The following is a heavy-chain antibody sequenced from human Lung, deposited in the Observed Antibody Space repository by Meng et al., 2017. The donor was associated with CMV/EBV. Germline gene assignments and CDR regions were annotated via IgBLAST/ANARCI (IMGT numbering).Heavy chain of an antibody. Sequence: QGQLVQSGAEVKKPGASVKVSCKASGYTLTSYDINWVRQGTGQGLEWMGWMNPNRGTTGYAQKFQGRVTMTRNISKSTAYMDLSSLRSEDTAVYYCATGVADFEYWGQGTLVTVSS. CDR2: MNPNRGTT. J-gene: IGHJ4*02. V-gene: IGHV1-8*01. CDR1: GYTLTSYD. CDR3: ATGVADFEY. D-gene: IGHD6-19*01.